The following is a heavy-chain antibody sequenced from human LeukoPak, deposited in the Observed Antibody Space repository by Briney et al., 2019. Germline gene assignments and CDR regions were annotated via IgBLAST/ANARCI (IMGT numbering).Heavy chain of an antibody. D-gene: IGHD2-8*02. J-gene: IGHJ4*02. Sequence: ASVKVSCKASGYTFTGYYIHWVRQAPGQGLEWMGIIKIDGSSARPGGGSTSYAQGFQGRISMTTDLSTNTVYMELSRLTYQDTAVYFCARDNRAWSVDYWGQGTLVTVSS. CDR1: GYTFTGYY. CDR2: IKIDGSSARPGGGST. CDR3: ARDNRAWSVDY. V-gene: IGHV1-46*01.